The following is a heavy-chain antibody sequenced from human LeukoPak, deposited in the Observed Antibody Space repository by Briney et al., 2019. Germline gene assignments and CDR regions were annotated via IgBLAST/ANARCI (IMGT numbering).Heavy chain of an antibody. CDR1: GGSISSYY. CDR3: ARDATDIVVVPAAMHYYYYMDV. V-gene: IGHV4-4*07. D-gene: IGHD2-2*01. CDR2: IYTSGST. Sequence: SETLSLTCTVSGGSISSYYWSWIRQPAGKGLEWIGRIYTSGSTNYNPSLKSRVTMSVDTSKNQFSLKLSSVTAADTAVYYCARDATDIVVVPAAMHYYYYMDVWGKGTTVTVSS. J-gene: IGHJ6*03.